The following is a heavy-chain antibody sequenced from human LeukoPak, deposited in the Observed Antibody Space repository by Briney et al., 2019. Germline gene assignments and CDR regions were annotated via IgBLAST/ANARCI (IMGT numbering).Heavy chain of an antibody. J-gene: IGHJ4*02. Sequence: GGSLRLSFTASGFTFGDYAMSWVRQAPGKGLEWVGFIRSKAYGGTTGYAASVKGRFTISRDDSKSIAYLQMNSLKTEDTAVYYCTRHYDSSGGLDYWGQGTLVTVSS. D-gene: IGHD3-22*01. CDR1: GFTFGDYA. CDR2: IRSKAYGGTT. CDR3: TRHYDSSGGLDY. V-gene: IGHV3-49*04.